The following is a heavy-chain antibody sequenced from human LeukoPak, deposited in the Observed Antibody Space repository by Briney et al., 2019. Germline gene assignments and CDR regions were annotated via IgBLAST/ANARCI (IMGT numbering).Heavy chain of an antibody. V-gene: IGHV4-4*02. D-gene: IGHD1-7*01. CDR3: AGQLRSWNYVGAFDI. Sequence: PSETLSLTCAVSGGSISSSNWWSWVRQPPGKGLGWIGEIYHSGSTNYNPSLKSRVTVSVDTSKNQFSLKLSSVTAADTSVYYCAGQLRSWNYVGAFDIWGQGTLVTVSS. J-gene: IGHJ3*02. CDR1: GGSISSSNW. CDR2: IYHSGST.